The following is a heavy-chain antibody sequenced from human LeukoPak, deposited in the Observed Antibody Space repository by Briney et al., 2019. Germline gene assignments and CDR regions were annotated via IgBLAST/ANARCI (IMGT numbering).Heavy chain of an antibody. CDR3: ARDSGRGYSYGRDHEPEGYFDY. V-gene: IGHV1-3*01. CDR2: INAGNGNT. Sequence: ASVKVSCKASGHTFTSYAMHWVRQAPGQRLEWMGWINAGNGNTKYSQKFQGRVTITRDTSASTAYMELSSLRSEDTAVYYCARDSGRGYSYGRDHEPEGYFDYWGQGTLVTVSS. J-gene: IGHJ4*02. CDR1: GHTFTSYA. D-gene: IGHD5-18*01.